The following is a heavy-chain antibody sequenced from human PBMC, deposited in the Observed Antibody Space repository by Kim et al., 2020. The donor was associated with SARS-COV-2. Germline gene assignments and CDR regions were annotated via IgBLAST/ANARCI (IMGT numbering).Heavy chain of an antibody. D-gene: IGHD3-3*01. CDR2: IYYSGST. V-gene: IGHV4-31*03. Sequence: SETLSLTCTVSGGSISSGGYYWSWIRQHPGKGLEWIGYIYYSGSTYYNPSLKSRVTISVDTSKNQFSLKLSSVTAADTAVYYCARGAGYYDFWSGYPEPDYYYYYGMDVWGQGTTVTVSS. J-gene: IGHJ6*02. CDR3: ARGAGYYDFWSGYPEPDYYYYYGMDV. CDR1: GGSISSGGYY.